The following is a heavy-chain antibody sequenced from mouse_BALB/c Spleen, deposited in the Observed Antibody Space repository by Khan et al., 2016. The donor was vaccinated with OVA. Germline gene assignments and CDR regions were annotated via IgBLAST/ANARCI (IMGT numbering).Heavy chain of an antibody. CDR2: ISPGSGDT. Sequence: QVQLQQSGAELARPGASVKLSCKASGYTFTDYYINWVKQRTGQGLEWIGEISPGSGDTYYNERFKGKATLTADNSSSTAYMQLSSLTSEASAVDFCARRKYCGYTFAYWGQGTLVTVSA. CDR3: ARRKYCGYTFAY. V-gene: IGHV1-77*01. J-gene: IGHJ3*01. CDR1: GYTFTDYY. D-gene: IGHD1-2*01.